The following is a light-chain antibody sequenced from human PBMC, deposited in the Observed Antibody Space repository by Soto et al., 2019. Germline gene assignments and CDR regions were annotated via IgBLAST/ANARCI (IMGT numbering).Light chain of an antibody. V-gene: IGLV2-14*01. J-gene: IGLJ1*01. CDR1: SSDVGGYNY. CDR3: SSYTSSSTPD. CDR2: DVS. Sequence: QSVLTQPASVSGSPGQSITISCTGTSSDVGGYNYVSWYQQHPGKAPKLMIYDVSYRPSGVSNRFSGSKSGNTASLTISGLQAEDEADYYCSSYTSSSTPDFGTGTEVTVL.